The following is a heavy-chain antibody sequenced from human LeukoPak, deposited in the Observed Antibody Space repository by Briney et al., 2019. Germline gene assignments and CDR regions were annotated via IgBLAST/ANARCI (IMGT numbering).Heavy chain of an antibody. CDR3: ARDPCGSSTSCPEGGFDP. D-gene: IGHD2-2*01. J-gene: IGHJ5*02. V-gene: IGHV1-46*01. CDR1: GYTFTSYY. Sequence: ASVKVSCKASGYTFTSYYMHWVRQAHGQGLEWMGIINPSGGSTSYAQRFQGRVTMTRDMSTSTVYMELSSLRSEDTAVYYCARDPCGSSTSCPEGGFDPWGQGTLVTVSS. CDR2: INPSGGST.